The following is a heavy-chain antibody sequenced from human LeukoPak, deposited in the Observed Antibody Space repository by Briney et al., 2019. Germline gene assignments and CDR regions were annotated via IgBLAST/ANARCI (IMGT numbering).Heavy chain of an antibody. D-gene: IGHD5-24*01. CDR2: ISWNSGSI. CDR1: GFTFDDYA. CDR3: ARVVEMATINWFDP. V-gene: IGHV3-9*01. J-gene: IGHJ5*02. Sequence: PGRSLRLSCAASGFTFDDYAMHWVRHAPGKGLEWVSGISWNSGSIGYADSVKGRFTISRDNAKKSLYLQMNSLRAEDTAVYYCARVVEMATINWFDPRGQGTLVTVSS.